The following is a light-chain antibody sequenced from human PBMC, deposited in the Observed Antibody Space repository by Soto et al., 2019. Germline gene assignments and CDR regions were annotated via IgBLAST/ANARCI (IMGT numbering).Light chain of an antibody. CDR3: MQSKQFPLT. V-gene: IGKV2-24*01. CDR2: NTS. CDR1: QSLVHSDANSS. Sequence: EIVLTQTPLSSPVTLGQPASISCRSRQSLVHSDANSSLNWLHLWPGQPPRLLIYNTSNRFSGVPDRFTGSGAGTDFTLKISRVEAEDVGTYYCMQSKQFPLTFGGGTKVDI. J-gene: IGKJ4*01.